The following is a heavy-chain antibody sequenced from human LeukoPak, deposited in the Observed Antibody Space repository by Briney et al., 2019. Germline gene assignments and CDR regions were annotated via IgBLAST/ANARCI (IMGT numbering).Heavy chain of an antibody. CDR2: ISYDGSNK. Sequence: GRSLRLSCAASGFTFSSYAMHWVRQAPGKGLEWVAVISYDGSNKYYADSVKGRFTISRDNSKNTLYLQMNSLRAGDTAVYYCARDHGIYCSSTSCYYFDYWGQGTLVTVSS. CDR1: GFTFSSYA. J-gene: IGHJ4*02. V-gene: IGHV3-30*04. CDR3: ARDHGIYCSSTSCYYFDY. D-gene: IGHD2-2*01.